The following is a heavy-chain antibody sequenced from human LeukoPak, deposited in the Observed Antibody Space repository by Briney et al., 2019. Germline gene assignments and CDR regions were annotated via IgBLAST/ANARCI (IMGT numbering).Heavy chain of an antibody. Sequence: GASVKVSCKASGYTFTSYYMHWVRQAPGQGLEWMGIINPSGGSTSYAQKFQGRVTMTRDMSTSTVYMELSSLRSEGTAVYYCAKSYSSGWYHSMDYWGQGTLVTVSS. D-gene: IGHD6-19*01. V-gene: IGHV1-46*01. CDR2: INPSGGST. CDR1: GYTFTSYY. J-gene: IGHJ4*02. CDR3: AKSYSSGWYHSMDY.